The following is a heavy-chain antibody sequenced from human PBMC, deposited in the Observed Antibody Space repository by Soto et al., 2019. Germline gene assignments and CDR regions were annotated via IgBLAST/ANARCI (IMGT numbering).Heavy chain of an antibody. CDR3: ARIAAAGTSFVWFDP. CDR1: GYTFTSYY. D-gene: IGHD6-13*01. J-gene: IGHJ5*02. Sequence: QVQLVQSGAEVKKPGASVKVSCKASGYTFTSYYMHWVRQAPGQGLEWMGIINPSGGSTSYAQKFKGRVTMTRDTSRSTVYMELSSLRSEDTAVYYCARIAAAGTSFVWFDPWGQGTLVTVSS. V-gene: IGHV1-46*03. CDR2: INPSGGST.